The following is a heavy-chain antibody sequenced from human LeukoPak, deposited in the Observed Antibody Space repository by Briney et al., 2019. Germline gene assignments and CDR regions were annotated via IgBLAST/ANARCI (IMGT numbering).Heavy chain of an antibody. CDR2: IFSNGDT. Sequence: GGSLRLSCTASELTVSRNYMLWVRQAPGKGLDWVSLIFSNGDTHYADSVKGRFTISRDTSKNTVSLQMNSLRVEDTAMYYCTRDQMNYWGQGTLVTVSS. CDR1: ELTVSRNY. V-gene: IGHV3-53*01. CDR3: TRDQMNY. D-gene: IGHD5-24*01. J-gene: IGHJ4*02.